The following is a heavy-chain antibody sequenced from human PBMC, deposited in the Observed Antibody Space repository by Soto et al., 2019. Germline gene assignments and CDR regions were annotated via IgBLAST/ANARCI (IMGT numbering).Heavy chain of an antibody. CDR2: IYSGGYT. CDR1: GFTVSNNY. CDR3: WTNPGGGGY. Sequence: EVQLVESGGGLIQPGGSLRLSCAVSGFTVSNNYMSWVRQAPGKGLEGVSVIYSGGYTAYGDSVKGRFTISRDNSKNNPVLKRKTRGAHHTAFYYCWTNPGGGGYWGQGTLVTVSS. J-gene: IGHJ4*02. V-gene: IGHV3-53*01. D-gene: IGHD3-10*01.